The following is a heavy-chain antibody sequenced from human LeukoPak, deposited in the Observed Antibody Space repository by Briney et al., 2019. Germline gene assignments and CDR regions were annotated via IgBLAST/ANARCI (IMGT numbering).Heavy chain of an antibody. J-gene: IGHJ5*02. CDR3: ARGYCSSTSCYWDNWFDR. CDR2: IYTSGST. CDR1: GGSISSYY. D-gene: IGHD2-2*01. Sequence: SETLSLTCTVSGGSISSYYWSWIRQPAGKGLEWIGRIYTSGSTNYNPSLKSRVTISVDTSKNQFSLKLSSVTAADTAVYYCARGYCSSTSCYWDNWFDRWGQGTLVTVSS. V-gene: IGHV4-4*07.